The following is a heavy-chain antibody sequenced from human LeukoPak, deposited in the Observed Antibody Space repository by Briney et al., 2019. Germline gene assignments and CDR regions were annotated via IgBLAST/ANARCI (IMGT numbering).Heavy chain of an antibody. CDR2: ISAYNGNT. CDR3: ARDPLYHGDYGPSDY. J-gene: IGHJ4*02. D-gene: IGHD4-17*01. V-gene: IGHV1-18*01. CDR1: GYTFTSYG. Sequence: ASVKVSCKASGYTFTSYGISWVRQAPGQGLEWMGWISAYNGNTNYAQKLQGRVTMTTDTSTSTAYMELRSLRSDDTAVYYCARDPLYHGDYGPSDYWGQGTLVTVSS.